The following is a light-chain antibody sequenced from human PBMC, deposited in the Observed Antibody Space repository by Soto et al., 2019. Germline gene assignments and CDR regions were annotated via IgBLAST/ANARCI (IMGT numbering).Light chain of an antibody. CDR1: QSLSSW. V-gene: IGKV1-5*01. CDR2: DAS. J-gene: IGKJ1*01. CDR3: QHYNHYSGT. Sequence: IQMTQSPSTLSASVGDRVTITCRASQSLSSWLAWYQQKPGKAPKLLIYDASSLESGVPSRFSGSGYGTDFTLTISSLQTDDFATYYCQHYNHYSGTFGQGTKVDIK.